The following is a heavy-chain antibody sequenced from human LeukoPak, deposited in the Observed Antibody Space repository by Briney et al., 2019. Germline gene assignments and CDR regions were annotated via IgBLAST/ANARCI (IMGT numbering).Heavy chain of an antibody. V-gene: IGHV3-23*01. CDR2: IRGSGGST. D-gene: IGHD2-2*01. CDR1: GFTLSSYA. Sequence: GGSLRLSCAASGFTLSSYAISWVRRAPGQGLEWVSAIRGSGGSTYYADSVKGRFTISRDNSKNTLYLQMNSLRAEDTAVYYCAKRGVYCSSTSCPPAPYYYYYGMDVWGQGTTVTVSS. CDR3: AKRGVYCSSTSCPPAPYYYYYGMDV. J-gene: IGHJ6*02.